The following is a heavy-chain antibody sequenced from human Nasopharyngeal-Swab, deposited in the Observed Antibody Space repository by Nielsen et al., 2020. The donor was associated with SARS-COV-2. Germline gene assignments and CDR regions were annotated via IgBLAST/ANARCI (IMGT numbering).Heavy chain of an antibody. CDR3: ASPVFGVVSDAFDL. D-gene: IGHD3-3*01. J-gene: IGHJ3*01. CDR2: VYSGGST. V-gene: IGHV3-53*01. CDR1: GIFFSGIY. Sequence: GGSLRLSFPPSGIFFSGIYLNWVRQAPGMGLEWVSVVYSGGSTFYADSVKGRFTISRDNSKNTLYLQMNNLRPEDTAMYYCASPVFGVVSDAFDLWGQGTMVTVSS.